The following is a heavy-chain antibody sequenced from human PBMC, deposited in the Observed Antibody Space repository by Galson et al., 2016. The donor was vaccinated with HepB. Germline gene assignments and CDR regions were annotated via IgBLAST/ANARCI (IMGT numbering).Heavy chain of an antibody. CDR2: INPNGSIT. Sequence: SVKVSCKASGYPFMDFGVNWVRQAPGQGLDWMGIINPNGSITNYAQKFQGRFTMTTDTSTTTLYMELSGLSSDDTAMYYCATSDGWFDSWGQGTLITVS. V-gene: IGHV1-46*01. CDR1: GYPFMDFG. CDR3: ATSDGWFDS. D-gene: IGHD5-24*01. J-gene: IGHJ5*01.